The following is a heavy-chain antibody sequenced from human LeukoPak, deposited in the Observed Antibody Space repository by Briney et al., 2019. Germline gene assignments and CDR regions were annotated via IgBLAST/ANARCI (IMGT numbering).Heavy chain of an antibody. CDR3: ARGRSPLYFDY. CDR2: TRKKGNSYTT. V-gene: IGHV3-72*01. CDR1: GFTFSSYA. J-gene: IGHJ4*02. Sequence: PGRSLRLSCAASGFTFSSYAMHWVRQAPGKGLEWVGRTRKKGNSYTTEYAASVKGRFTISRDDSKNSLYLQMNSLKTEDTAVYYCARGRSPLYFDYWGQGTLVTVSS.